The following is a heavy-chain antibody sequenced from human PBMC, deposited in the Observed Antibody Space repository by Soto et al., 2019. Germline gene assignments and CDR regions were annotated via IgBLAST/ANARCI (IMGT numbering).Heavy chain of an antibody. CDR2: IDPTDSYT. Sequence: GESLKISCKASGYSFTRKWISWVRQMPGKGLEWMGRIDPTDSYTNYSPSFQGHVTISVDKSISTAYLQWSSLKASDTAMYYCARQSGYSSGWSSYYYYYGMDVWGQGTTVTVSS. D-gene: IGHD6-19*01. CDR3: ARQSGYSSGWSSYYYYYGMDV. V-gene: IGHV5-10-1*01. CDR1: GYSFTRKW. J-gene: IGHJ6*02.